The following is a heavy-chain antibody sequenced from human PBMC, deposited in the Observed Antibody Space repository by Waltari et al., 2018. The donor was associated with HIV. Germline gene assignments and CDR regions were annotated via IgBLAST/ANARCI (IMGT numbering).Heavy chain of an antibody. Sequence: QLQLQESGPGLVKPSETLSLTCSVSGGSISSSNYYWGWIRQPPGEGLEWIGTSDHSGSTYYTPSRKSRGTMSVDTSKNQFSRKLNAVTAADAAVYYCARQPIPGIAVAGTYYYYGMDVWGQGTTVTVS. CDR2: SDHSGST. D-gene: IGHD6-19*01. CDR3: ARQPIPGIAVAGTYYYYGMDV. J-gene: IGHJ6*02. V-gene: IGHV4-39*01. CDR1: GGSISSSNYY.